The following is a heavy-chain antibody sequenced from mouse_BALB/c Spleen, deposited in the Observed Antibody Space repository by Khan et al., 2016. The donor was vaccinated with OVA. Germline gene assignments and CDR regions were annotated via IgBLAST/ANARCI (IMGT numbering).Heavy chain of an antibody. CDR3: ARRNYFGYTFAY. CDR2: ISPRSGDT. Sequence: QVQLQQSGAELARPGASVKLSCKASGYTFTDYYINWVKQRTGQGLEWIGEISPRSGDTYYNERFKGKATLTADKSSSTAYLQLSSLTSEASAVYVCARRNYFGYTFAYWGQGTLVTVSA. D-gene: IGHD1-2*01. J-gene: IGHJ3*01. CDR1: GYTFTDYY. V-gene: IGHV1-77*01.